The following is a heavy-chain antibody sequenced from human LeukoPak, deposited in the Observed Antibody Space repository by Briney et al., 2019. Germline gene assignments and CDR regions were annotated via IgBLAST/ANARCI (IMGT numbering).Heavy chain of an antibody. CDR1: GGSISSGDYY. D-gene: IGHD6-19*01. CDR3: ARGLKWSSGWSLLHNWFDP. CDR2: IYYSGST. Sequence: PSQTLSLTCTVSGGSISSGDYYWSWIRQPPGKGLEWIGYIYYSGSTYYNPSLKSRVTISVDTSKNQFSLKLSSVTAADTAVYYCARGLKWSSGWSLLHNWFDPWGQGTLVTVSS. V-gene: IGHV4-30-4*08. J-gene: IGHJ5*02.